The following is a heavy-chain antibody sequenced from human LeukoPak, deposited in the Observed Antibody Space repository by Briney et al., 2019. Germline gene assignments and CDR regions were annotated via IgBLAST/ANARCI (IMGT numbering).Heavy chain of an antibody. V-gene: IGHV4-39*07. D-gene: IGHD3-22*01. CDR2: IFYSGST. CDR1: SGSISTSNYY. CDR3: ARTRSGYYYDSSGESPGESIQH. Sequence: PSETLSLTCTVSSGSISTSNYYWGWVRQPPGKALEWIGNIFYSGSTYYSPSLKSRVTISVDKSKNQFSLKLSSVTAADTAVYYCARTRSGYYYDSSGESPGESIQHWGQGTLVTVSS. J-gene: IGHJ1*01.